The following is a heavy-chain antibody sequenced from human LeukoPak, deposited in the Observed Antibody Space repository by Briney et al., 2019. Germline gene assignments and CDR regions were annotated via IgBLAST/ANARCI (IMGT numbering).Heavy chain of an antibody. V-gene: IGHV3-30*03. CDR3: ARDPRYCSGGSCYHPQYYYYGMDV. CDR1: GFTFSSYG. J-gene: IGHJ6*02. CDR2: ISYDGSNK. D-gene: IGHD2-15*01. Sequence: GGSLRLSCAASGFTFSSYGMHWVRQAPGKGLEWVAVISYDGSNKYYADSVKGRFTISRDNSKNTLYLQMNSLRVEDTAVYYCARDPRYCSGGSCYHPQYYYYGMDVWGQGTTVTVSS.